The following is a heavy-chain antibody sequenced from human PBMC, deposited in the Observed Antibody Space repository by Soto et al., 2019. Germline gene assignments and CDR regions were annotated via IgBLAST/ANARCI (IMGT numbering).Heavy chain of an antibody. J-gene: IGHJ4*02. CDR2: ISWNSGSI. D-gene: IGHD6-6*01. V-gene: IGHV3-9*01. CDR3: AKDMSFEYSSSSVGAVFDY. Sequence: EVQLVESGGGLVQPGRSLRLSCAASGFTFDDYAMHWVRQAPGKGLEWVSGISWNSGSIGYADSVKGRFTISRDNAKNSLYLQMNSLRAEDTALYYCAKDMSFEYSSSSVGAVFDYWGQGTLVTVSS. CDR1: GFTFDDYA.